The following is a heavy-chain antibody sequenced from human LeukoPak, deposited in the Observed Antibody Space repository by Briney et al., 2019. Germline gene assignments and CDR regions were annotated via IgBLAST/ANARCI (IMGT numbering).Heavy chain of an antibody. CDR3: ARDTYDYYFDP. V-gene: IGHV4-59*01. D-gene: IGHD5-12*01. J-gene: IGHJ5*02. CDR1: GGSFTDYF. Sequence: SETLSLTCTVYGGSFTDYFWNWIRQPPGKGLEWIGYMYYSGSTKYNPSLKSRVAISIDTSKNQFSLKLSSVTAADTAVYYCARDTYDYYFDPWGQGTLVTVSS. CDR2: MYYSGST.